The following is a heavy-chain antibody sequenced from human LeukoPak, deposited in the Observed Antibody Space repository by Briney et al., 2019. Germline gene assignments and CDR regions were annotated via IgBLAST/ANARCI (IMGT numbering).Heavy chain of an antibody. D-gene: IGHD3-10*01. Sequence: GGSLRLSCAPSGFTHSSCVMIWVRQSPGKGLEWVSAITCSGGSTYYAESVKGRFTISRDNFKNTLYLQMNGLRAEDTAVYYCAKDGGVWFGESNDYWGQGTLVTVSS. CDR3: AKDGGVWFGESNDY. V-gene: IGHV3-23*01. J-gene: IGHJ4*02. CDR1: GFTHSSCV. CDR2: ITCSGGST.